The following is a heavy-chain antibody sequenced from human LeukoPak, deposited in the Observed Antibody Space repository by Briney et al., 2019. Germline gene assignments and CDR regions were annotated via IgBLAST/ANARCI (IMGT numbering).Heavy chain of an antibody. V-gene: IGHV3-48*04. CDR2: ISSRGTTI. CDR1: GFTFSSYS. J-gene: IGHJ4*02. D-gene: IGHD4-17*01. Sequence: PPGGSLRLSCAASGFTFSSYSMNWVRQAPGKGLEWVSYISSRGTTIYSADSVRGRFTISRDNAKNSLYLQMNSLRAEDTAVYYCARQRFFGDYAGDYWGREPWSPSPQ. CDR3: ARQRFFGDYAGDY.